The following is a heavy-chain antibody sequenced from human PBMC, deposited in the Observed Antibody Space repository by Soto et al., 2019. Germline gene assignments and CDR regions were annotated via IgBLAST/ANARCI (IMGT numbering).Heavy chain of an antibody. J-gene: IGHJ3*02. D-gene: IGHD2-15*01. V-gene: IGHV3-23*01. CDR2: SRGSGGSQ. CDR3: AKYCRGGSCYCASPWDDGDGKSFGI. Sequence: PGGSLRLSCAASGFTFSSYAMSWVRQAPGKGLEWVSASRGSGGSQYVPESGQGRFSISRDNSKNTLYLQMNSLRAEDTAVYYWAKYCRGGSCYCASPWDDGDGKSFGIWGQGTMVTVSS. CDR1: GFTFSSYA.